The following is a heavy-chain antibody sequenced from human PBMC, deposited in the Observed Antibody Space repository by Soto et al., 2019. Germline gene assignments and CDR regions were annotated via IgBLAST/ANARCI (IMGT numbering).Heavy chain of an antibody. J-gene: IGHJ4*02. CDR3: AKDPSIVHDTAMIGY. CDR2: ISGSGGST. D-gene: IGHD5-18*01. Sequence: VQLVESGGGVVQPGRSLRLSCAASGFTFSSYAMSWVRQAPGKGLEWVSAISGSGGSTYYADSVKGRFTISRDNSKNTLYLQMNSLRAEDTAVYYCAKDPSIVHDTAMIGYWGQGTLVTVSS. CDR1: GFTFSSYA. V-gene: IGHV3-23*04.